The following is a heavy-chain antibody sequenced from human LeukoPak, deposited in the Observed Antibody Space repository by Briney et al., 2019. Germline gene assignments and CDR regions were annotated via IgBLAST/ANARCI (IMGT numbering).Heavy chain of an antibody. CDR1: GFTFSSYS. Sequence: GGSLRLSCAASGFTFSSYSMNWVRQAPGKGLEWVSSISSSSSYIYYADSVKGRFTISRDNAKNSLYLQMNSLRAEDTAVYYCARDGGGPDYDILTGADYWGQGTLVTVSS. D-gene: IGHD3-9*01. J-gene: IGHJ4*02. CDR3: ARDGGGPDYDILTGADY. CDR2: ISSSSSYI. V-gene: IGHV3-21*01.